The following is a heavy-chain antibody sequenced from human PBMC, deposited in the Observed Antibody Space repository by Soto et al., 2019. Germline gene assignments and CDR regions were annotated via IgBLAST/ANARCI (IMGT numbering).Heavy chain of an antibody. CDR3: ARWGSGWYYFDY. J-gene: IGHJ4*02. CDR1: GGSFSGYY. D-gene: IGHD6-19*01. V-gene: IGHV4-34*01. CDR2: INHSGST. Sequence: QVQLQQWGAGLLKPSETLSLTCAVYGGSFSGYYWSWIRQPPGKGLEWIGEINHSGSTNYNPSLKRRVTTSVDTSKHQCSLKLSSVTAADTAVYYCARWGSGWYYFDYWGQGTLVTVSS.